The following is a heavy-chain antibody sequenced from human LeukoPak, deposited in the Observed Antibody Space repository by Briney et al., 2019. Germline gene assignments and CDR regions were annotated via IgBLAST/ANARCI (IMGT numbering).Heavy chain of an antibody. CDR1: GGTFSSYA. D-gene: IGHD6-13*01. CDR2: IIPTFGTA. CDR3: ARDLGSSSWYGL. Sequence: SVKVSCKASGGTFSSYAISWVRQAPGQGLEWMGGIIPTFGTANYAQKFQGRVTITTDESTSTAYMELSSLRSEDTAVYYCARDLGSSSWYGLWGQGTLVTVSS. J-gene: IGHJ4*02. V-gene: IGHV1-69*05.